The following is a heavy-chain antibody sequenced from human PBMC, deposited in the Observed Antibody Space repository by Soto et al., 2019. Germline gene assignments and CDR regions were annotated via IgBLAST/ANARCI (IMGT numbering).Heavy chain of an antibody. D-gene: IGHD7-27*01. V-gene: IGHV3-30*03. CDR1: GFTFSSYG. CDR3: ALNELGLDY. Sequence: GGSLRLSCAASGFTFSSYGMHWVRQAPGKGLEWVAVISYDGSNKYYADSVKGRFTISRDNSKNTLYLQMNSLRAEDTAVYYCALNELGLDYWGQGTLVNVSS. CDR2: ISYDGSNK. J-gene: IGHJ4*02.